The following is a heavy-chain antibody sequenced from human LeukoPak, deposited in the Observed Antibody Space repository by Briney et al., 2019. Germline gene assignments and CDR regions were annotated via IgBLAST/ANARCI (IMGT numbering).Heavy chain of an antibody. CDR1: GYSISSGYY. CDR2: IYYSGST. CDR3: ARGGQPLLGNWFDP. D-gene: IGHD2-21*02. J-gene: IGHJ5*02. Sequence: PSETLSLTCTVSGYSISSGYYWGWIRQPPGKGLEWIGSIYYSGSTNYNPSLKSRLTISVHTSKNQFSMKLRSVTAADTAVYYCARGGQPLLGNWFDPWGRGTLVTVSS. V-gene: IGHV4-38-2*02.